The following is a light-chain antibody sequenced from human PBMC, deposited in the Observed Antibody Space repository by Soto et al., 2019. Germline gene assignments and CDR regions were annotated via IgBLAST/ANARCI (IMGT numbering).Light chain of an antibody. Sequence: QSALTQPASVSGSPGQSITISCTGTSSDVGGYNYVSWYQQHPGKAPKLMIYEVSNRPSGVPDRFSGSKSGTSASLAISELQSEDEADYYCAAWDDSLNGWVFGGGTKLTVL. J-gene: IGLJ3*02. V-gene: IGLV2-14*01. CDR2: EVS. CDR1: SSDVGGYNY. CDR3: AAWDDSLNGWV.